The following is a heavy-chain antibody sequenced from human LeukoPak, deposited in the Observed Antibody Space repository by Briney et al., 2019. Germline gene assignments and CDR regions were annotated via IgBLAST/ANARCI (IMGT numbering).Heavy chain of an antibody. CDR2: IWYDGSNK. Sequence: GGSLRLSCAASGFTFSSYGMHWVRQAPGKGLEWVAVIWYDGSNKYYADSVKGRFTISRDNFKNTLYLQMNSLRAEDTAVYYCARDSSLGGNSDFDYWGQGTLVTVSS. D-gene: IGHD4-23*01. J-gene: IGHJ4*02. V-gene: IGHV3-33*01. CDR3: ARDSSLGGNSDFDY. CDR1: GFTFSSYG.